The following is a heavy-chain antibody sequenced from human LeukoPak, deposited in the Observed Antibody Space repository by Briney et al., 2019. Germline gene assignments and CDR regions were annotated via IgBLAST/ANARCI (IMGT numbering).Heavy chain of an antibody. CDR3: ARDFDMDTYYFDF. D-gene: IGHD3-9*01. J-gene: IGHJ4*02. CDR1: GYTFTSYG. CDR2: INAYNGNT. Sequence: ASVKVSCKGSGYTFTSYGIRWVRQPPARGREGMGWINAYNGNTNYAQKLQDRVTMTTDTSTRKAYMELRSLRADGTAVCYCARDFDMDTYYFDFWGQGTGDSVSS. V-gene: IGHV1-18*01.